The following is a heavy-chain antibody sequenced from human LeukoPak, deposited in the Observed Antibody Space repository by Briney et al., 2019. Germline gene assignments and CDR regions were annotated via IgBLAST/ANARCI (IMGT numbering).Heavy chain of an antibody. J-gene: IGHJ3*01. CDR2: ISGSGGST. V-gene: IGHV3-23*01. CDR3: TRRSADDSSGYWGS. D-gene: IGHD3-22*01. Sequence: GGSLRLSCAASGFTFSSYWMNWARQAPGKGLEWVSVISGSGGSTYYVDSVKGRFTISRDRSKNTLYLQMNSLRAEDTAVYYCTRRSADDSSGYWGSWGQGTMVTVSS. CDR1: GFTFSSYW.